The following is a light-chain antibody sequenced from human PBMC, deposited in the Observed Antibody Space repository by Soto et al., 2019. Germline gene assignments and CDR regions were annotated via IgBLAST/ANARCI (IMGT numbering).Light chain of an antibody. Sequence: DIVMTQSPLSLPVTPGEAASISCRSSESLLKSNKYNCLEWYLQKPGQSPQPPIYLGSNRASGVPDRFSGSGSGADFTLKISRVEAEDVGVYYCMQSLQTPLTFGQGTKVEIK. J-gene: IGKJ1*01. CDR1: ESLLKSNKYNC. CDR3: MQSLQTPLT. V-gene: IGKV2-28*01. CDR2: LGS.